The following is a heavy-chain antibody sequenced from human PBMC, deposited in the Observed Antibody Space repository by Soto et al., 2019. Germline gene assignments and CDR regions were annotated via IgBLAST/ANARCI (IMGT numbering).Heavy chain of an antibody. CDR1: GGSLNSGDYY. V-gene: IGHV4-30-4*01. CDR2: IYYSGST. D-gene: IGHD3-10*01. Sequence: TLCRSGAVSGGSLNSGDYYWSWIRQPPGKGLEWIGHIYYSGSTYYNPSLKSRAGISVDSSKSQVSLKLTSVTAADTAVYFCARILMNYYRLDYWGQGALVTVSS. J-gene: IGHJ4*02. CDR3: ARILMNYYRLDY.